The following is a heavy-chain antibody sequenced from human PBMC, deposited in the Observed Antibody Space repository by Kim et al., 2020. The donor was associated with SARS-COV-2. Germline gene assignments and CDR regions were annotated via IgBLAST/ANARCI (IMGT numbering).Heavy chain of an antibody. CDR3: ARERARITLWGGFDY. Sequence: DSVKGRFTISRDNAKNSLYLQMNSLRAEDTAVYYCARERARITLWGGFDYWGQGTLVTVSS. D-gene: IGHD3-10*02. J-gene: IGHJ4*02. V-gene: IGHV3-48*03.